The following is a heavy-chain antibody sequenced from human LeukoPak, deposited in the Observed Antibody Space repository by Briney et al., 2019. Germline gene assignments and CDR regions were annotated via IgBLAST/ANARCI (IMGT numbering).Heavy chain of an antibody. V-gene: IGHV4-34*01. Sequence: PSETLSLTCAVYGGSFSGYCWSWIRQPPEKGLEWIGEINHSGSTNYNPSLKSRVTISVDTSKNQFSLKLSSVTAADTAVYYCARSAIDGSGVPDYWGQGTLVTVSS. CDR1: GGSFSGYC. J-gene: IGHJ4*02. D-gene: IGHD3-10*01. CDR2: INHSGST. CDR3: ARSAIDGSGVPDY.